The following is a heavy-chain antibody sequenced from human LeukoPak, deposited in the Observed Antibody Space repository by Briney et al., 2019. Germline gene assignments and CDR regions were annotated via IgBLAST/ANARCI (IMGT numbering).Heavy chain of an antibody. D-gene: IGHD2-2*01. J-gene: IGHJ6*04. CDR2: IYSDGTT. CDR3: AKGPSGLYQLLGFVLEDYGMDV. Sequence: GGSLRLSCAASGFTVSTNYMSWVRQAPGKGLEWVSIIYSDGTTYYADSVKGRFTISRDNSKNTLYLQMNSLRAEDTAVYYCAKGPSGLYQLLGFVLEDYGMDVWGKGTTVTVSS. V-gene: IGHV3-53*01. CDR1: GFTVSTNY.